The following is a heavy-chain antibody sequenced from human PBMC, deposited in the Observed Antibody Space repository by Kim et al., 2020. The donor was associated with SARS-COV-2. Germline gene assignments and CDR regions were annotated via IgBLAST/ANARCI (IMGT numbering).Heavy chain of an antibody. D-gene: IGHD2-2*01. CDR1: GYTFTSYG. J-gene: IGHJ6*02. CDR3: ARVLLILRVPANYYGMDV. CDR2: ISAYNGNT. V-gene: IGHV1-18*04. Sequence: ASVKVSCKASGYTFTSYGISWVRQAPGQGLEWMGWISAYNGNTNYAQKLQGRVTMTTDTSTSTAYMELRSLRSDDTAVYYCARVLLILRVPANYYGMDVWGQGTTVTVSS.